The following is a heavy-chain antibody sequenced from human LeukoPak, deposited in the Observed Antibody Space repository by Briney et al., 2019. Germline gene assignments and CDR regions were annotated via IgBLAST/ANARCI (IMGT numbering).Heavy chain of an antibody. J-gene: IGHJ4*02. CDR2: INHSGST. D-gene: IGHD6-6*01. CDR1: GFTFSSYS. CDR3: ARESIAARRGFDY. V-gene: IGHV4-34*01. Sequence: GSLRLSCAASGFTFSSYSMNWVRQAPGKGLEWIGEINHSGSTNYKPSLKSRVTISVDTSKNHFSLKLSSVTAADTAVYYCARESIAARRGFDYWGQGTLVTVS.